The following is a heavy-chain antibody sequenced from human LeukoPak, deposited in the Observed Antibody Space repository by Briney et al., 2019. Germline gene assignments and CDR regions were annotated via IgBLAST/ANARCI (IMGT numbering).Heavy chain of an antibody. V-gene: IGHV3-74*01. Sequence: GGSLRLSCAASGFTFSTYWMHWVRQAPGKGLVWVARIKGDGSSTIYADSVTGRFTISRDNSKNTLYLQTSSLRAEDTAVYYCARASTTVPNLLDHWGRGTLVTVSS. J-gene: IGHJ4*02. D-gene: IGHD4-17*01. CDR2: IKGDGSST. CDR3: ARASTTVPNLLDH. CDR1: GFTFSTYW.